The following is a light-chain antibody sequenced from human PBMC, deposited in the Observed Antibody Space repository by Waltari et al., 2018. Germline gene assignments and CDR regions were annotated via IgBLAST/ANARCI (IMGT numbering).Light chain of an antibody. CDR3: QQSYS. V-gene: IGKV1-39*01. CDR1: QSSSDY. Sequence: DIQMTQSPSSMSASVGDRVTITCRASQSSSDYLNWYQQKPGKAPKLLIYAASTLQSGVPSRFSGSGSGTDFALTISSLQPEDFATYSCQQSYSFGQGTRLEIK. CDR2: AAS. J-gene: IGKJ5*01.